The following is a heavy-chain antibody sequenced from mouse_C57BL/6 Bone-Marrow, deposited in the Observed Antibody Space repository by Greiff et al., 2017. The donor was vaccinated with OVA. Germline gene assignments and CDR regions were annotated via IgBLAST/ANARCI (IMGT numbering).Heavy chain of an antibody. CDR2: ISYDGSN. D-gene: IGHD1-1*01. Sequence: EVKVEESGPGLVKPSQSLSLTCSVTGYSITSGYYWNWIRQFPGNKLEWMGYISYDGSNNYNPSLKNRISITRDTSKNQFFLKLNSVTTEDTATYYCARPYYYASMDYWGQGTSVTVSS. V-gene: IGHV3-6*01. CDR1: GYSITSGYY. CDR3: ARPYYYASMDY. J-gene: IGHJ4*01.